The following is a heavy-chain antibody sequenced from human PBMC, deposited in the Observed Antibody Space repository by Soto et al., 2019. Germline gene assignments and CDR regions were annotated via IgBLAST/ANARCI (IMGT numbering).Heavy chain of an antibody. Sequence: SVSNAWMNWVRQAPGKGLEWVGRIKSKTDGGTTDYAAPVKGRFTISRDDSKDTLYLQMNSLKTEDTAVYYCTTEFDYYDSSVYYSATDYGGQGALVTVSS. CDR1: SVSNAW. D-gene: IGHD3-22*01. V-gene: IGHV3-15*07. CDR3: TTEFDYYDSSVYYSATDY. J-gene: IGHJ4*02. CDR2: IKSKTDGGTT.